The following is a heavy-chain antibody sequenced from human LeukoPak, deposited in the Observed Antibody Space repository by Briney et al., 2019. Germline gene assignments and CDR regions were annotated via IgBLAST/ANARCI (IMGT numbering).Heavy chain of an antibody. CDR2: IKQDGSEK. Sequence: GGSLRLSCAASGFTFSSYWMSWVRQAPGKGLEWVANIKQDGSEKYYADSVKGRFTISRDNSKNTLYLQMNSLRAEDTAVYYCARDFVTMTSPPRYGMDVWGQGTTVTVSS. CDR1: GFTFSSYW. J-gene: IGHJ6*02. CDR3: ARDFVTMTSPPRYGMDV. D-gene: IGHD3-22*01. V-gene: IGHV3-7*01.